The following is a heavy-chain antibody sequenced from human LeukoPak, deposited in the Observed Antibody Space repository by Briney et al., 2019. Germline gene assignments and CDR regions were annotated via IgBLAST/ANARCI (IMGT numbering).Heavy chain of an antibody. CDR2: ISAYNGDT. V-gene: IGHV1-18*01. J-gene: IGHJ3*02. D-gene: IGHD3-22*01. Sequence: ASVKVSCKASGYTCVRFGLSSVGQAAGPGLEWMGWISAYNGDTHYAQNLQGRVTMTTDTSTSTAYMELRSLRSDDTAVYYGARDGGCYESTGAPFDAFDIWGQGTMVTVSS. CDR1: GYTCVRFG. CDR3: ARDGGCYESTGAPFDAFDI.